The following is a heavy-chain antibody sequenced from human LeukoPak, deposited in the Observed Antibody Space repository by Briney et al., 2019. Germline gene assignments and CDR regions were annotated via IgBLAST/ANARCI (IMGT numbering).Heavy chain of an antibody. CDR3: GRGAYYYED. CDR1: GFTFSSYA. V-gene: IGHV3-30-3*01. D-gene: IGHD3-22*01. J-gene: IGHJ4*02. CDR2: ISYDGSNK. Sequence: PGGSLRLACAASGFTFSSYAMHWVRQAPGKGLEWVAVISYDGSNKYYADSVKGRFTISRDNSKNSLYLQMNSLRAEDTAVYYCGRGAYYYEDWGQGTLVTVSS.